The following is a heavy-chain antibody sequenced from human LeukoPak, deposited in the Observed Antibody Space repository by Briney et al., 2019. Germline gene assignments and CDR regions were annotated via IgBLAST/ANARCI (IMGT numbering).Heavy chain of an antibody. Sequence: ASVKVSCKASGYTFTSYYMHWVRQAPGQGLEWMGIINPSGGSTSYAQKFQGRVTMTRDTSTSTVYMELSSLRSEDTAVSYCARAEAVALLDYWGQGTLVTVSS. CDR1: GYTFTSYY. J-gene: IGHJ4*02. CDR3: ARAEAVALLDY. V-gene: IGHV1-46*01. CDR2: INPSGGST. D-gene: IGHD6-19*01.